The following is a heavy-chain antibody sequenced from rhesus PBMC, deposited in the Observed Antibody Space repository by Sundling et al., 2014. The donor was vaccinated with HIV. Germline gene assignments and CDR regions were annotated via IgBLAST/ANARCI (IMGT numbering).Heavy chain of an antibody. D-gene: IGHD1-44*02. V-gene: IGHV3-103*01. CDR3: ANLYPWEVHSGYFDY. J-gene: IGHJ4*01. Sequence: EVQLVETGGGLVQPGGSLKLSCAASGFIFSSYGMSWVRQAPGKGLEWVSTINNNGGSRYYADSVKGRFTISRDNSKNTLSLQMNSLRAEDTAVYYCANLYPWEVHSGYFDYWGQGVLVTVSS. CDR1: GFIFSSYG. CDR2: INNNGGSR.